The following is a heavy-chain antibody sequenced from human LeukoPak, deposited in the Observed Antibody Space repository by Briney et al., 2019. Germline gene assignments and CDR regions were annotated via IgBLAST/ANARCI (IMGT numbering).Heavy chain of an antibody. CDR3: TRDLGVDTTMIFFDY. J-gene: IGHJ4*02. V-gene: IGHV1-18*01. Sequence: ASVKVSCKASGYTFTSFGISWVRQAPGQGLEWMGWSSAYNGNTNYVQKFQGRVTMTTDTSTSTAYMEVRSLRSDDTAVYYCTRDLGVDTTMIFFDYWGQGSLVTVSS. CDR2: SSAYNGNT. CDR1: GYTFTSFG. D-gene: IGHD5-18*01.